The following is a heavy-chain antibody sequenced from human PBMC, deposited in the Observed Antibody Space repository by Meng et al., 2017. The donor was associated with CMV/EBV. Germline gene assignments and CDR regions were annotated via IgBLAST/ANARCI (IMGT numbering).Heavy chain of an antibody. CDR3: ARDEKVRVRGVTYYYYYGMDV. D-gene: IGHD3-10*01. V-gene: IGHV1-2*02. J-gene: IGHJ6*02. CDR2: INPNSGGT. CDR1: GYTFTGYY. Sequence: ASVKVSCKASGYTFTGYYMHWVRQAPGQGLEWMGWINPNSGGTNYAQKFQGRVTMTRDTSISTAYMELSRLRSDDTAVYYCARDEKVRVRGVTYYYYYGMDVWGQGTTATVSS.